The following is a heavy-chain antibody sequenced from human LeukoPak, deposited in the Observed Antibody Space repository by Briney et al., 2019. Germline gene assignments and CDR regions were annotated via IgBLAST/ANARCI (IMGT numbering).Heavy chain of an antibody. J-gene: IGHJ4*02. CDR3: ASSKRWSGYYLTAGDY. D-gene: IGHD3-3*01. CDR1: GGTFSSYA. CDR2: IIPIFGTV. V-gene: IGHV1-69*13. Sequence: GASVKVSCKASGGTFSSYAISWVRQAPGQGLEWMGGIIPIFGTVNYAQKFQGRVTITADESTSTAYMELSSLRSEDTAVYYCASSKRWSGYYLTAGDYWGQGTLVTVSS.